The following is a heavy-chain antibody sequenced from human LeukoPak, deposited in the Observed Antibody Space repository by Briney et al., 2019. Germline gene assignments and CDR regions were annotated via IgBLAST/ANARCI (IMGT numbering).Heavy chain of an antibody. CDR2: IKQDGSEK. CDR3: ARDKAYSSSYLRYFDL. V-gene: IGHV3-7*01. J-gene: IGHJ2*01. D-gene: IGHD6-13*01. Sequence: PSETLSLTCTVSGGSISSSSYYWGWIRQAPGKGLEWVANIKQDGSEKYYADSLKGQFTISRDNAKNSLYLQMNSLRVEDTAVYYCARDKAYSSSYLRYFDLWGRGTLVTVSS. CDR1: GGSISSSSYY.